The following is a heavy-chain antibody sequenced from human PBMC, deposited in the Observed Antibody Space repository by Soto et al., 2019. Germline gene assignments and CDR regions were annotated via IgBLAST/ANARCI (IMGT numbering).Heavy chain of an antibody. J-gene: IGHJ4*02. V-gene: IGHV4-34*01. CDR3: ARDKITGLFDY. CDR1: DGPISIYY. CDR2: INHSGST. D-gene: IGHD2-8*02. Sequence: PSETLSLTCTVSDGPISIYYWTWIRQPPGTGLEWIGEINHSGSTNYNPLLKSEVTLSLDTTKKQFSLKLTSVTAADTAVYYCARDKITGLFDYWGQGTLVTVSS.